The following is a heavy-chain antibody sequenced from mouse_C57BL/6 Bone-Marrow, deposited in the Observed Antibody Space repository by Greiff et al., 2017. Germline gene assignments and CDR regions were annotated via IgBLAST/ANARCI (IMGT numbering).Heavy chain of an antibody. V-gene: IGHV5-12*01. CDR3: AREGRGYYFDY. J-gene: IGHJ2*01. CDR2: ISNGGGST. CDR1: GFTFSDYY. Sequence: EVKVVESGGGLVQPGGSLKLSCAASGFTFSDYYMYWVRQTPEKRLEWVAYISNGGGSTYYPDTVKGRCTISRDNAKNTLYLQMSRLKSEDTAMYYCAREGRGYYFDYWGQGTTLTVSS.